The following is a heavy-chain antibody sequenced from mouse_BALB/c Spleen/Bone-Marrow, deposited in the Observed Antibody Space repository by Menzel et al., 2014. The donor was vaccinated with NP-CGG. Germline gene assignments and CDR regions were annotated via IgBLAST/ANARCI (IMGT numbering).Heavy chain of an antibody. Sequence: EVQLQQSGPELVKPGASVKMSCKASGYTFTSYVMHWVKQKPGQGLEWIGYINPYNDGTKYNEKLKGKATLTSDKSSSTAYMELSSLTSEDSAVYYCARGVYYYGSSPYYFDYWGQGTTLTVSS. J-gene: IGHJ2*01. CDR3: ARGVYYYGSSPYYFDY. CDR2: INPYNDGT. CDR1: GYTFTSYV. D-gene: IGHD1-1*01. V-gene: IGHV1-14*01.